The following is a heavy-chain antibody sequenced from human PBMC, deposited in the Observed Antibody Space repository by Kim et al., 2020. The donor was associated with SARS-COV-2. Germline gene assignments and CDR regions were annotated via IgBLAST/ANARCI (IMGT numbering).Heavy chain of an antibody. CDR3: ATGTSLRGQLWPEGYYYYYGMDV. V-gene: IGHV1-24*01. Sequence: ASVKVSCKVSGYTLTELSMHWVRQAPGKGLEWMGGFNPEDGETIYAQKFQGRVTMTEDTSTDTAYMELSSLRSEDTAVYYCATGTSLRGQLWPEGYYYYYGMDVWGQGTTVTVSS. CDR1: GYTLTELS. D-gene: IGHD5-18*01. J-gene: IGHJ6*02. CDR2: FNPEDGET.